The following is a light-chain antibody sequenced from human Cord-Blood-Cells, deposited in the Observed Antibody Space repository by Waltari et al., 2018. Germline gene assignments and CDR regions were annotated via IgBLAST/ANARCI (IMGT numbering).Light chain of an antibody. V-gene: IGKV3-20*01. CDR3: QQYCSSPRT. CDR1: QSVSSSY. CDR2: GAS. J-gene: IGKJ1*01. Sequence: EIVLTQSPGTLSLSPGERANLSCRASQSVSSSYLAWYQQNPGQAPRLLIYGASSRATGIPDRFSGSGSGTDFTLTISRLEPEDFAVYYCQQYCSSPRTFGQGTKVEIK.